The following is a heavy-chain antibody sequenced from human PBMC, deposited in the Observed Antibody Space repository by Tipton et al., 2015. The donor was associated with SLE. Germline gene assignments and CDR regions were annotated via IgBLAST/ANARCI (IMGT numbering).Heavy chain of an antibody. CDR2: IYYSGTT. CDR1: GASITSHY. J-gene: IGHJ6*03. D-gene: IGHD5-24*01. V-gene: IGHV4-59*11. CDR3: ARTSGVSRDDHPTMRSTGMDV. Sequence: TLSLTCTVSGASITSHYWSWIRQPPGKGLEWIGYIYYSGTTNYHPSLKSRGTISVDTSKNQVSLRLSSVTAADTAVYYCARTSGVSRDDHPTMRSTGMDVWGKGTTVSVSS.